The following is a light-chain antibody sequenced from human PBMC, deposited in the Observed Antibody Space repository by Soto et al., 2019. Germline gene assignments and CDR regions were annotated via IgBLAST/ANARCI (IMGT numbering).Light chain of an antibody. V-gene: IGKV3-20*01. J-gene: IGKJ1*01. CDR3: QQYFKSPWT. CDR2: GAS. CDR1: QTVSGNY. Sequence: IVLKHSQGTLSLSPCDRATLYFGASQTVSGNYLAWYQQKPGQVPRLLIYGASSRAIGIPDRFSGSGSGTDFALTISRLEPEDFAVYYCQQYFKSPWTFGQGTKV.